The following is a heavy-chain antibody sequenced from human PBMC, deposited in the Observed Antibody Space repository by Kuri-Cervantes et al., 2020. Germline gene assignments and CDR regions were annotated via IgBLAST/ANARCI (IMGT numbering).Heavy chain of an antibody. D-gene: IGHD3-22*01. CDR1: GGTFSSYA. CDR3: ARSPVYYDSSGYYYDAFDI. Sequence: SVKVSCKASGGTFSSYAISWVRQAPGQGLEWMGGIIPIFGTANYAQKFQGRVTITTDESTSTAYMELSSLRSEDTAVYYCARSPVYYDSSGYYYDAFDIWGQGTMVTVSS. CDR2: IIPIFGTA. J-gene: IGHJ3*02. V-gene: IGHV1-69*05.